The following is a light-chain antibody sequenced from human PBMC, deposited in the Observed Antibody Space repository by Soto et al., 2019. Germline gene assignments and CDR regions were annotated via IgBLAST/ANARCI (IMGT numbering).Light chain of an antibody. CDR3: HQSYEAPHT. CDR1: QTISTY. Sequence: DIQMTQSPSSLSASVEDRVTITCRASQTISTYLNWYQKTPGNAPKLLIFGASSLHSGIPTRFSGSGSGTDYTLTITGLQPEDLSTYCCHQSYEAPHTFGGGTKVEI. J-gene: IGKJ4*01. CDR2: GAS. V-gene: IGKV1-39*01.